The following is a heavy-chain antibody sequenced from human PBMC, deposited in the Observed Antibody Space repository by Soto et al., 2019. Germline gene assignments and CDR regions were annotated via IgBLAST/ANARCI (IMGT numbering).Heavy chain of an antibody. J-gene: IGHJ4*02. CDR3: ARYCSSTSCHYRYYFDY. CDR1: GGSFSGYY. V-gene: IGHV4-34*01. CDR2: INHSGST. Sequence: QVQLQQWGAGLLKPSETLSLTCAVYGGSFSGYYWSWIRQPPGKGLEWIGEINHSGSTNYNPSLKSRLTISVDTSKNQFSLKLSSVTAADTAVYYCARYCSSTSCHYRYYFDYWGQGTLVTVSS. D-gene: IGHD2-2*01.